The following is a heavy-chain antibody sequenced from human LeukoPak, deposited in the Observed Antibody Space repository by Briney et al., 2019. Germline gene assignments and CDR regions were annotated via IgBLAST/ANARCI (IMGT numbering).Heavy chain of an antibody. D-gene: IGHD6-13*01. Sequence: SETLSLTCTVSGGSISSYYWSWIRQPPGKGLEWIGYIYYSGSTNYNPSLKSRVTISVDTSKNQFSLKLSSVTAADTAVYYCARVGILGAFDIWGQGTMVTVSS. CDR2: IYYSGST. V-gene: IGHV4-59*12. CDR1: GGSISSYY. J-gene: IGHJ3*02. CDR3: ARVGILGAFDI.